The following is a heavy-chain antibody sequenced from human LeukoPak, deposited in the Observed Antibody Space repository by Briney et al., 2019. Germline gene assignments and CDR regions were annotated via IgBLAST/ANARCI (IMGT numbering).Heavy chain of an antibody. CDR2: IRYDGSNK. V-gene: IGHV3-30*02. CDR1: GFTFSSYG. Sequence: GGSLRLSCAASGFTFSSYGMHWVRQAPGKGPEWVVFIRYDGSNKYYADSVKGRFTISRDNSKNTLYLQMNSLRAEDTAVYYCANPSGARSDYWGQGTLVTVSS. CDR3: ANPSGARSDY. J-gene: IGHJ4*02.